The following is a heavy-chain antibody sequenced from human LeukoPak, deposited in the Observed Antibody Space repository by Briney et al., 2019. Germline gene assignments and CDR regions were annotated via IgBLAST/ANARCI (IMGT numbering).Heavy chain of an antibody. D-gene: IGHD3-3*01. CDR2: IKTKTDGGTT. CDR1: GFTFSNAW. CDR3: TRSLGEFWSGYTFDY. J-gene: IGHJ4*02. V-gene: IGHV3-15*01. Sequence: PGGSLRLSCAASGFTFSNAWMSWVRQAPGKGLEWVGRIKTKTDGGTTDYAAPVKGRFTISRDDSKNTLYLQMNSLKTEDTAVYYCTRSLGEFWSGYTFDYWGQGTLVIVSS.